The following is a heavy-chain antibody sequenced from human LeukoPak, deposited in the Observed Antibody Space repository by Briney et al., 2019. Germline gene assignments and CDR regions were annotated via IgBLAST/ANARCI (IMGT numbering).Heavy chain of an antibody. V-gene: IGHV3-7*01. J-gene: IGHJ4*02. D-gene: IGHD3-16*01. Sequence: GGSLRLSCAASGFPFSTFWMCWVRQAPGKGLEWVAKIKQVGSEKYYVDSVRGRFTISRDNAKNTLYLQMSSLRAEDTAVYYCARGRMITFGGVIYYWGQGTLVTVSS. CDR2: IKQVGSEK. CDR1: GFPFSTFW. CDR3: ARGRMITFGGVIYY.